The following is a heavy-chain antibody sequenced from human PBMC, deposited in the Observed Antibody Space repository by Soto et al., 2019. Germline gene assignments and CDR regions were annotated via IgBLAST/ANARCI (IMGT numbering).Heavy chain of an antibody. CDR1: GGSISRGGHY. V-gene: IGHV4-31*03. D-gene: IGHD4-17*01. CDR2: IYDSGIT. J-gene: IGHJ3*02. CDR3: VRGHDADYPHGFDAFDI. Sequence: QVYLQESGPGLVKPSQTLSLTCSVSGGSISRGGHYWSWIRQHPGKGLEWIGSIYDSGITRYHPSLRSRVAISLDTSQNHFSLGLSSVTAADTAVYYCVRGHDADYPHGFDAFDIWGQGTMLTVSS.